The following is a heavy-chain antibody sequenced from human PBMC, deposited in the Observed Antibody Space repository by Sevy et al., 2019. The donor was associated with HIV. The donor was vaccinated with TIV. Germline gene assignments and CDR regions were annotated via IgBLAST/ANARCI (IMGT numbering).Heavy chain of an antibody. CDR2: ISYDGIIK. Sequence: GGSLRLSCAASGFTFNTHAMHWVRQAPGNGLEWVAQISYDGIIKNYADSVKGRLTISRDNSKNTLSLQMNSLRIEDTAVYYCAREGGYTSAWSPGNYWGQGTLVTVSS. D-gene: IGHD6-19*01. V-gene: IGHV3-30*04. CDR3: AREGGYTSAWSPGNY. CDR1: GFTFNTHA. J-gene: IGHJ4*02.